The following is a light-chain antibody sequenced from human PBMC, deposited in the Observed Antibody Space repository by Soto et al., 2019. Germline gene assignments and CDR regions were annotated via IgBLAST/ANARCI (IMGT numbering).Light chain of an antibody. CDR3: QQHNDYTAVT. CDR2: DAT. CDR1: QTISSS. V-gene: IGKV1-5*01. J-gene: IGKJ2*01. Sequence: DIQMTQSPSTLSASVGDRVTITCRASQTISSSLAWSQFKPGKAPKLLIFDATTLQTGVPSRFSGSGFVTEFTLSISGLQPDDFATYYCQQHNDYTAVTFGQGTNLEIK.